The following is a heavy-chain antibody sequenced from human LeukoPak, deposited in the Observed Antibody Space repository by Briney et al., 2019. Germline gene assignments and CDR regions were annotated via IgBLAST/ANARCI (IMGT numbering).Heavy chain of an antibody. CDR2: IYHSGTA. Sequence: PSRTLSLTCAVSGGSINSSNWWNWVRQPPGKGLEWIGEIYHSGTANYNPSLKSRVTISVDKSKNQFYLTLNSVTAADTAVYFCARTLGYCSGAGCYYFDYWGQGTLVTVPS. CDR3: ARTLGYCSGAGCYYFDY. CDR1: GGSINSSNW. J-gene: IGHJ4*02. D-gene: IGHD2-15*01. V-gene: IGHV4-4*02.